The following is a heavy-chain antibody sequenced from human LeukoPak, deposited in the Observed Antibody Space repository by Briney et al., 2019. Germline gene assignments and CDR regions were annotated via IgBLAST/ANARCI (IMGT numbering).Heavy chain of an antibody. V-gene: IGHV5-51*01. J-gene: IGHJ4*02. Sequence: GESLKISCKGSGYSFTSYWIAWVRQMPGKGLEWMGFIYPGDSDTRYSPSFQGQVTISADKSISTAYLQWSSLKASDTAMYYCARRDCGGGSCYGDFDYWGQGTLVTVSS. CDR2: IYPGDSDT. D-gene: IGHD2-15*01. CDR1: GYSFTSYW. CDR3: ARRDCGGGSCYGDFDY.